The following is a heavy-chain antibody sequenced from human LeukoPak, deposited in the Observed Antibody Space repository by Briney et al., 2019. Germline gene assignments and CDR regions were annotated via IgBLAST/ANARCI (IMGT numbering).Heavy chain of an antibody. J-gene: IGHJ4*02. CDR2: FYYTGSI. CDR1: GASISSSSYY. CDR3: AREFGSSWSFDY. V-gene: IGHV4-39*02. Sequence: PSETLSLTCTVSGASISSSSYYWGWIRQPPGKGLEWIGSFYYTGSIYYNPSVKSRVTISVDTSKSQFSLKLSSVTAADTAVYYCAREFGSSWSFDYWGQGTLVTVSS. D-gene: IGHD6-13*01.